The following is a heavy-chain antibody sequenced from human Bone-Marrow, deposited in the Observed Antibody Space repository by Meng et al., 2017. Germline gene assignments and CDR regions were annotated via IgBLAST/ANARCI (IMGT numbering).Heavy chain of an antibody. CDR3: TDSGVSDY. V-gene: IGHV3-15*01. CDR1: GFTCSHAW. J-gene: IGHJ4*02. D-gene: IGHD6-13*01. CDR2: IKSRTDGGTT. Sequence: EVQLVASGGGCGKPGGSLRLSCAASGFTCSHAWMSWVRQAPGKGLEWVGSIKSRTDGGTTDYAAPVKGRFTISRDDSKNTLYLQMNSLKTEDTAVYYCTDSGVSDYWGQGTLVTVSS.